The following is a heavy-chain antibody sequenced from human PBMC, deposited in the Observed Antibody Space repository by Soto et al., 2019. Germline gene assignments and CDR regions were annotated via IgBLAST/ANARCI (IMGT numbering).Heavy chain of an antibody. J-gene: IGHJ5*02. CDR2: IYATGTT. Sequence: SETLSLTCNVSGDSVISGSYYWTWVRQPPGKGLEWIGRIYATGTTDYNPSLKSRVMMSVDTSKKQFSLKLRSVTAADTAVYYCVRDGTKTLRDWFDPWGQGISVTGSS. V-gene: IGHV4-61*01. CDR3: VRDGTKTLRDWFDP. CDR1: GDSVISGSYY. D-gene: IGHD1-1*01.